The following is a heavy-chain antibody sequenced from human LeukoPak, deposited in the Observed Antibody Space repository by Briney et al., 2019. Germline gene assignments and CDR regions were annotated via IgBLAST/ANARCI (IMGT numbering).Heavy chain of an antibody. V-gene: IGHV3-7*01. CDR3: ARDGIMTYAFDI. CDR2: IKQDGSVK. J-gene: IGHJ3*02. D-gene: IGHD1-1*01. Sequence: GGSLRLSCSASGFTFSSYWMSWVRQAPGKGLEWMANIKQDGSVKNYVDSVRGRFTISRDNANDSLFLQLNNLRAEDTAVYFCARDGIMTYAFDIWGQGTKVTVSP. CDR1: GFTFSSYW.